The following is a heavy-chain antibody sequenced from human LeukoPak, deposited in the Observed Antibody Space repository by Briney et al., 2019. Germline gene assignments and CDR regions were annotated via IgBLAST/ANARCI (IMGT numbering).Heavy chain of an antibody. CDR1: GFTFSSYW. J-gene: IGHJ4*02. CDR3: ARGLWSLHY. V-gene: IGHV3-74*01. CDR2: INIDESST. Sequence: SGGSLRLSCAASGFTFSSYWMHWVRQAPGKGLVWVSRINIDESSTSYTDSVKGRFTISRDNAKNTLYLQMNSLRAEDTAVYYCARGLWSLHYWGQGTLVTVSS. D-gene: IGHD5-18*01.